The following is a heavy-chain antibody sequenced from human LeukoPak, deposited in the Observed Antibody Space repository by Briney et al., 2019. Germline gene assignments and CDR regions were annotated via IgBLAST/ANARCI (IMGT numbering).Heavy chain of an antibody. CDR1: GFTFSRYS. Sequence: GGSLRLSCAASGFTFSRYSMNWVRQAPGKGLEWVSYISSSSSTIYYADSVKGRFTITRDNAKNSLYLQMNSLRAEDTAVYYCARDSGRGSSWEIGNWFDPWGQGTLVTVSS. D-gene: IGHD6-13*01. J-gene: IGHJ5*02. CDR3: ARDSGRGSSWEIGNWFDP. V-gene: IGHV3-48*01. CDR2: ISSSSSTI.